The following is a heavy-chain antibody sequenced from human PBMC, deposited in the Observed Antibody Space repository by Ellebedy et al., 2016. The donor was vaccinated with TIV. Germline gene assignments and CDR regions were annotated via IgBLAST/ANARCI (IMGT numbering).Heavy chain of an antibody. CDR2: MWYDENRK. CDR1: GFMFSTYG. J-gene: IGHJ3*01. CDR3: ATEEMSSNAFAF. D-gene: IGHD5-24*01. V-gene: IGHV3-33*01. Sequence: GESLKISXATSGFMFSTYGMHWVRQAPGKGLEWVAMMWYDENRKYYAHSLEGRFTISRDNSKNTLYLQMNSLRAEDTAVYYCATEEMSSNAFAFWGQGTMVIVSS.